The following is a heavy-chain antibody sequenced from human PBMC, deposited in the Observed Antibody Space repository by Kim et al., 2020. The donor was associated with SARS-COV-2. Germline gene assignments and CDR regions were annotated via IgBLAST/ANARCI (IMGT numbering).Heavy chain of an antibody. Sequence: GGSLRLSCAASGFTFGDFAMHWGRQVPGKGREWFSGLSWNSGVIGYADSVKGRFTISRHNAKNSLYLQMNSLRAEDTAFYYCAKDLVSSSFRAFHIWGQGTMVTVSS. V-gene: IGHV3-9*01. CDR3: AKDLVSSSFRAFHI. J-gene: IGHJ3*02. CDR1: GFTFGDFA. D-gene: IGHD6-6*01. CDR2: LSWNSGVI.